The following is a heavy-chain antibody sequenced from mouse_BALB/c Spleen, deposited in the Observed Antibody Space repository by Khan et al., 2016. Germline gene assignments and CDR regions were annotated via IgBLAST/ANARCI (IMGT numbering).Heavy chain of an antibody. D-gene: IGHD1-1*01. CDR3: ASRYGSSYVGFAY. CDR2: INPGSGST. V-gene: IGHV1-54*01. J-gene: IGHJ3*01. CDR1: GYAFTNVL. Sequence: QVQLQQPGADLVRPGTSVKVSCKASGYAFTNVLIDWIKQRPGQGLDWIGVINPGSGSTNYNEKFKGKATLTADKSSSTAYMQLSSLTSDDSAVYFCASRYGSSYVGFAYWGQGTLVTVAA.